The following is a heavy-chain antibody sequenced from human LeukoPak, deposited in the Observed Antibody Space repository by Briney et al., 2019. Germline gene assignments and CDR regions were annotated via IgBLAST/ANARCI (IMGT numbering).Heavy chain of an antibody. D-gene: IGHD2-2*02. J-gene: IGHJ5*02. V-gene: IGHV4-61*05. CDR1: GGSISSSSFY. CDR2: IYYSGST. Sequence: SETLSLTCTVSGGSISSSSFYWSWIRQPPGKGLEWIGYIYYSGSTNYNPSLKSRVTISVDTSKNQFSLKLSSVTAADTAVYYCARSYTPGPIAGGFDPWGQGTLVTVSS. CDR3: ARSYTPGPIAGGFDP.